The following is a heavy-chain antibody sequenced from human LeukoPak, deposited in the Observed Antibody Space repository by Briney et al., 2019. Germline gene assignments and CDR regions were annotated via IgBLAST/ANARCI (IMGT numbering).Heavy chain of an antibody. CDR2: ISSSSRTI. J-gene: IGHJ4*02. V-gene: IGHV3-48*04. CDR3: ARVGTSGWTSDY. D-gene: IGHD6-19*01. Sequence: GSLRLSCAASGFTFSSYSINWVRQAPGKGLEWLSYISSSSRTISYADSLKGRFTVSRDNAKNSLDLQMNSLRVEDTAVYYCARVGTSGWTSDYWGQGTLVTVSS. CDR1: GFTFSSYS.